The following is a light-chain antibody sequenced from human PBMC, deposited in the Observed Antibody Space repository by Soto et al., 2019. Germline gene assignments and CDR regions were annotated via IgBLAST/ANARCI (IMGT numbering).Light chain of an antibody. J-gene: IGKJ4*01. Sequence: EIVLTQSPATLSLSPGERDTLSCRDSQGVSSYLAWYQQKPGQAPRLLIYDASNRATGIPARFSGSGPGTDFTLTISSLEPEDFAVYYCQQRSNWQELTFGGGTKVDIK. CDR1: QGVSSY. CDR2: DAS. CDR3: QQRSNWQELT. V-gene: IGKV3D-11*01.